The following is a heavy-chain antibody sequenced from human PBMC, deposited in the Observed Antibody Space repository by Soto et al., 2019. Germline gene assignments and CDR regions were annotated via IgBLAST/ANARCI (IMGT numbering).Heavy chain of an antibody. V-gene: IGHV3-23*01. D-gene: IGHD6-6*01. Sequence: GSLRLSCAASGFTFSSYAMSWVRQAPGKGLEWVSVISGRGDSTYYADSVKGRFTISRDNSKNTLYLQMHSLRAEDTAVYYCAKDPVEYSTSGYFDFWGQGSLVTVSS. CDR1: GFTFSSYA. J-gene: IGHJ4*02. CDR3: AKDPVEYSTSGYFDF. CDR2: ISGRGDST.